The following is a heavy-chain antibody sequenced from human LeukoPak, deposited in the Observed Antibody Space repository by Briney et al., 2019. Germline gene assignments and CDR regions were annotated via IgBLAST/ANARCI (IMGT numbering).Heavy chain of an antibody. Sequence: GGSLRLSCAASGFTFSSYSMNWVRQAPGKGLEWVSSISSSSSYIYYADSVKGRFTISRDNAKNSLYLQMNSLRAEDTAVYYCARDVRYYYDSSGFDYWGQGTLVTVSS. J-gene: IGHJ4*02. D-gene: IGHD3-22*01. CDR2: ISSSSSYI. CDR3: ARDVRYYYDSSGFDY. V-gene: IGHV3-21*04. CDR1: GFTFSSYS.